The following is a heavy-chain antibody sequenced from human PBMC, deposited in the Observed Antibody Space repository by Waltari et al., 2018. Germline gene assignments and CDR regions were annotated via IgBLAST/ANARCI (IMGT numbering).Heavy chain of an antibody. D-gene: IGHD1-1*01. CDR3: TRHTTALAGTFSEFDY. V-gene: IGHV4-39*01. J-gene: IGHJ4*02. CDR1: GASITIRNYY. Sequence: QLQLQESGPGLVKPSETLSLTCTVSGASITIRNYYWGWIRQSPGKGLAWLGSLFFSGNTYYNPSLGSRLTMSVDTSKNQFYLRLNSVTAADRGVYYCTRHTTALAGTFSEFDYWGQGTLVAVSS. CDR2: LFFSGNT.